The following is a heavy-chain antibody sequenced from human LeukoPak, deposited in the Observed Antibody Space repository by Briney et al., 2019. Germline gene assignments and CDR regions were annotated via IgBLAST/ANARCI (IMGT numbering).Heavy chain of an antibody. CDR3: ARYNSLLRGVTTSDY. Sequence: ASVKVSCKASGYTFSNYGITWVRQTPGQGLEWMGTISGHNGDVNYAPKFQGRVTMTTDTSTTTAYMELRSLRFDDTAVYYCARYNSLLRGVTTSDYWGQGTLVTVSS. V-gene: IGHV1-18*01. D-gene: IGHD3-10*01. J-gene: IGHJ4*02. CDR2: ISGHNGDV. CDR1: GYTFSNYG.